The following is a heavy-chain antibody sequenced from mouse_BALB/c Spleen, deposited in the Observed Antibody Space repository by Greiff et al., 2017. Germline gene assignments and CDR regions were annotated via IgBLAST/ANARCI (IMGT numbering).Heavy chain of an antibody. CDR1: GYSFTSYW. D-gene: IGHD2-1*01. CDR2: LYPGNSDT. CDR3: TRGGGNYYFDY. Sequence: EVQGVESGTVLARPGASVKMSCKASGYSFTSYWMHWVKQRPGQGLEWIGALYPGNSDTSYNQKFKGKAKLTAVTSASTAYMELSSLTNEDSAVYYCTRGGGNYYFDYWGQGTTLTVSS. J-gene: IGHJ2*01. V-gene: IGHV1-5*01.